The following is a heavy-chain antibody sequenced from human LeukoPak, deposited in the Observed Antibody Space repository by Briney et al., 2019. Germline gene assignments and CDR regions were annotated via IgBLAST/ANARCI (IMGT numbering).Heavy chain of an antibody. D-gene: IGHD3-9*01. J-gene: IGHJ4*02. CDR1: GFSFSTYG. V-gene: IGHV3-33*01. CDR2: IWYDGSNK. CDR3: ARELRYGDC. Sequence: GRSLRLSCAASGFSFSTYGMHWGRQAPGKGLEWVAVIWYDGSNKYYADSVKGRFTISRDNSKNTLYLQMNSLRAEDTAVYYCARELRYGDCWGQGTLVTVSS.